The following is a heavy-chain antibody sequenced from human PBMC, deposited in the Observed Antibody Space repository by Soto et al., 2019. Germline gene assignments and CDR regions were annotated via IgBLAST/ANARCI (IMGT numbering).Heavy chain of an antibody. J-gene: IGHJ5*02. D-gene: IGHD3-10*01. V-gene: IGHV4-59*01. Sequence: SETLSLTCTVSGGSIIRYYWNWIRQPPGKGLEWIGYIHYSGSTNYNPSLKSRVTISVDTSKNQFSLKLSSVTAADTAVYYCARDPGSGSYYGWFDPWGQGTLVTVSS. CDR3: ARDPGSGSYYGWFDP. CDR1: GGSIIRYY. CDR2: IHYSGST.